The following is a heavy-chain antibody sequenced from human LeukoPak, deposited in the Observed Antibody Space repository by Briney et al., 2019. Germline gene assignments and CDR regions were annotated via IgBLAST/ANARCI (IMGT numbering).Heavy chain of an antibody. D-gene: IGHD4-23*01. CDR2: ISGSGGST. V-gene: IGHV3-23*01. CDR3: ATDRAVVNWFDP. J-gene: IGHJ5*02. Sequence: GGSLRLSCAASGFTFSSYAMSWVRQAPGKGMEWVSAISGSGGSTYYADSVKGRFTISGDNSKNTLYLQMNSLRAEDTAVYYCATDRAVVNWFDPWGQGTLVTVSS. CDR1: GFTFSSYA.